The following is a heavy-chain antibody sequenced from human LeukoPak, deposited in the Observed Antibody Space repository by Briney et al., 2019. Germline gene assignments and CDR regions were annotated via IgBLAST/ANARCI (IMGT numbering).Heavy chain of an antibody. Sequence: GGSLRLSCAASGFIFSSYGMHWVRQAPGKGLEWVAFIRNDGSNKYYADSVKGRFTISRDNSKNTLYLQMSSLRAEDTAVYYCAKGGFLDYRFSEWLLYFQYWGQGTLVTVSS. CDR2: IRNDGSNK. V-gene: IGHV3-30*02. J-gene: IGHJ1*01. D-gene: IGHD3-3*01. CDR1: GFIFSSYG. CDR3: AKGGFLDYRFSEWLLYFQY.